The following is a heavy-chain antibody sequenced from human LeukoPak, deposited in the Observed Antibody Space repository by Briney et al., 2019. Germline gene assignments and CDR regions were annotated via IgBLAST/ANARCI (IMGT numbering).Heavy chain of an antibody. V-gene: IGHV4-34*01. Sequence: SETLSLACAVYGGSFSGHYWSWIRQPPGKGLEWIGEINHSGSTNYNPSLKSRVTISVDTSKNQFSLKLSSVTAADTAAYYCASPPDVWGKGATVTVSS. CDR2: INHSGST. J-gene: IGHJ6*04. CDR1: GGSFSGHY. CDR3: ASPPDV.